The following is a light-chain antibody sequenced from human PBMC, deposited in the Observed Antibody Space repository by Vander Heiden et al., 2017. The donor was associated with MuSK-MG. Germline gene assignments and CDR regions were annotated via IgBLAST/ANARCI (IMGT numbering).Light chain of an antibody. CDR2: EDN. V-gene: IGLV6-57*01. Sequence: NFMLPQPHSVSESPGKTVTISCTRSSGSIASNYVQWYQQRPGSSPTTVIYEDNQRPSGVPDRFSGATDSSSNSASLTISGLKAEDEADYYCQSYDSSNLWVFGGGTKLTVL. CDR1: SGSIASNY. CDR3: QSYDSSNLWV. J-gene: IGLJ3*02.